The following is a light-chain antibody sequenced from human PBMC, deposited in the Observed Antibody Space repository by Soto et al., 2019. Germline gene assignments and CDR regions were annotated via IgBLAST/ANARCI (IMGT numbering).Light chain of an antibody. V-gene: IGLV2-8*01. CDR2: EVS. CDR1: SSDVGGYNY. J-gene: IGLJ1*01. Sequence: QSALTQPPSASGSPGQSVTISCTGTSSDVGGYNYVSWYQQHPGKAPKLMIYEVSKRPSGVPDRFSGSKSGNTASLTVSGPQAEDGADYYCSSYAGSNNYVFGTGTKLTVL. CDR3: SSYAGSNNYV.